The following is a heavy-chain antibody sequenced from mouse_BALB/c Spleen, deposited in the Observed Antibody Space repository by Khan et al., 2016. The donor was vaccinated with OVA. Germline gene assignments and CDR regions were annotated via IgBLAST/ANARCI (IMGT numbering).Heavy chain of an antibody. V-gene: IGHV2-6-1*01. Sequence: VQLQQSGPALVAPSQSLSITCTISGFSLTNYGVHWVRQPPGKGLEWLVVIWSDGSTTYNSALKSRLSISKDKSKSKVFLKMNSRQTDDTAMYYCARQPYYHYYIMDYWGQGTSVTVSS. CDR3: ARQPYYHYYIMDY. J-gene: IGHJ4*01. CDR2: IWSDGST. CDR1: GFSLTNYG. D-gene: IGHD2-10*01.